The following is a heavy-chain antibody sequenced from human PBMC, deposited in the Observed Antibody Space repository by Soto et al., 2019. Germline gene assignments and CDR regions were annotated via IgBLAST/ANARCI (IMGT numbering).Heavy chain of an antibody. CDR1: GGSISSSSYY. CDR2: IYYSGTT. CDR3: AARHFWSGWPEFDC. J-gene: IGHJ4*02. Sequence: SSETLSLTCTVSGGSISSSSYYWGWIRQPPGKGLEWIGSIYYSGTTYYNPSLKSRVTISVDTSKNQFSLKLTSVTAADTAVYYCAARHFWSGWPEFDCWGQGTQVTVSS. V-gene: IGHV4-39*07. D-gene: IGHD3-3*02.